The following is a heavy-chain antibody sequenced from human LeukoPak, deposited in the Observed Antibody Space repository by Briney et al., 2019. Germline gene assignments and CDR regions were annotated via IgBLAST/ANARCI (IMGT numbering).Heavy chain of an antibody. J-gene: IGHJ4*02. V-gene: IGHV3-48*01. CDR1: GFTFSYSA. CDR3: ARDFWTPYD. D-gene: IGHD3/OR15-3a*01. CDR2: IGTGGNLI. Sequence: GGSLRLSCAASGFTFSYSAINWVRQGPGKGLEWVAYIGTGGNLIVYADSVRGRFTISRDDAQNSVYLQMNSLRVEDTADYYCARDFWTPYDWGQGTLVTVSS.